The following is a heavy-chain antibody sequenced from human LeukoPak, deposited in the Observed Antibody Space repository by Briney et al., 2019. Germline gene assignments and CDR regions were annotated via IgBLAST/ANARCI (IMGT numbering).Heavy chain of an antibody. CDR2: VYSGGET. J-gene: IGHJ5*02. CDR1: GFTVSNYY. Sequence: GGSLRLSCVASGFTVSNYYMSWVRKSPGKGLEWVSVVYSGGETHHSDSVKGRFTLSRDISKSTLYLQMNSLRPEDTAVYYCTIDPDAWGQGTLVTVSS. V-gene: IGHV3-66*01. CDR3: TIDPDA.